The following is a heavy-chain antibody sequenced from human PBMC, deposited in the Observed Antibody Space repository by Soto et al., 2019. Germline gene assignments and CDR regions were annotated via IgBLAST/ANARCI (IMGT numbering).Heavy chain of an antibody. CDR1: GGSISSYY. CDR2: IYYSGST. D-gene: IGHD3-3*01. J-gene: IGHJ6*02. V-gene: IGHV4-59*01. Sequence: ASETLSLTCTVSGGSISSYYWSWIRQPPGEGLEGIGYIYYSGSTNYNPSLKSRVTVSVDTSKNQFSLKLSSVTAADTAVYYCARVGIGVGPRGGMDVWGQGTTVTVSS. CDR3: ARVGIGVGPRGGMDV.